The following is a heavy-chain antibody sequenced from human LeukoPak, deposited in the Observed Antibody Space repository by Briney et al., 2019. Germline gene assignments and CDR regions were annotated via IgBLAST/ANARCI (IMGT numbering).Heavy chain of an antibody. Sequence: GGSLRLSCAASGFTFSSHGMHWVRQAPGKGLEWVAVVWYDGSNKYYADSVKGRFTISRDNSKDTLYLQRDSLRAEDTAVYYCARWGPGKVDDYWGQGTLVTVSS. D-gene: IGHD4-23*01. V-gene: IGHV3-33*01. J-gene: IGHJ4*02. CDR1: GFTFSSHG. CDR2: VWYDGSNK. CDR3: ARWGPGKVDDY.